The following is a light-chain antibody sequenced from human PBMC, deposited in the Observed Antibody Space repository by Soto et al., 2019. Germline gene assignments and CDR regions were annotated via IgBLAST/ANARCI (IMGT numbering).Light chain of an antibody. V-gene: IGKV3-20*01. Sequence: EIVMTQSPATLSVVPVERATLSCRASQSVSSSYLAWYQQKPGQAPRLLIYGASSRATGIPDRFSGSGSGTDFTLTISRLEPEDFAVYYCQQYGSSPKTFGQGTKVDIK. J-gene: IGKJ1*01. CDR1: QSVSSSY. CDR2: GAS. CDR3: QQYGSSPKT.